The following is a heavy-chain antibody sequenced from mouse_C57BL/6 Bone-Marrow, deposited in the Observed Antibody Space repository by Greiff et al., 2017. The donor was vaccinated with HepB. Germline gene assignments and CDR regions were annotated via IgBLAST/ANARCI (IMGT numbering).Heavy chain of an antibody. J-gene: IGHJ4*01. D-gene: IGHD1-1*01. CDR2: IYPRSGNT. CDR1: GYTFTSYG. V-gene: IGHV1-81*01. Sequence: VHLVESGAELARPGASVKLSCKASGYTFTSYGISWVKQRTGQGLEWIGEIYPRSGNTYYNEKFKGKATLTADKSSSTAYMELRSLTSEDSAVYFCALITTVVDYWGQGTSVTVSS. CDR3: ALITTVVDY.